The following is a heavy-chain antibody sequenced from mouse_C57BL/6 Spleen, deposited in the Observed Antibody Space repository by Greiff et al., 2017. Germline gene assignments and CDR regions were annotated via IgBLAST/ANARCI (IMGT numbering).Heavy chain of an antibody. D-gene: IGHD4-1*01. V-gene: IGHV1-85*01. CDR1: GYTFTSYE. CDR3: ARLGNWDGFAY. Sequence: QVQLQQSGPELVKPGASVKLSCKASGYTFTSYEINWVKQRPGQGLEWIGWIYPRDGSPKYNEKFKGKATLTVDTSSSTAYMELHSLTSEDSAVYFCARLGNWDGFAYWGQGTLVTVSA. J-gene: IGHJ3*01. CDR2: IYPRDGSP.